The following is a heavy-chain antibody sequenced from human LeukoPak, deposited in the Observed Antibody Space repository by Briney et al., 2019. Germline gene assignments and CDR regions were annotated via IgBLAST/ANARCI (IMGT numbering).Heavy chain of an antibody. J-gene: IGHJ4*02. CDR2: VYHSGST. D-gene: IGHD3-22*01. CDR1: DYSISSGNY. Sequence: SSETLSLTCAVSDYSISSGNYWGWIRQPPGKGLEWIESVYHSGSTHYSPSLKSRVTIAVDTSKNEFSLKLSSVTAADTAVYYCARNDSSGYCDYWGQGTLVTVSS. CDR3: ARNDSSGYCDY. V-gene: IGHV4-38-2*01.